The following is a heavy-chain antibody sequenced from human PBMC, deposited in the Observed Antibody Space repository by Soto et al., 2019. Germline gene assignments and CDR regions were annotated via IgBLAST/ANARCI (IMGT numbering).Heavy chain of an antibody. CDR2: IKQGGSEK. CDR3: ARIASTGRGWDV. CDR1: GFTFSSYW. Sequence: EVQLVESGGGLVQPGGSLRLSCADSGFTFSSYWMSWVRQAPVKGLEWVGNIKQGGSEKNYVDSVKGRFTISRDNAKNSLYLQMNSLRAEDTAVYYCARIASTGRGWDVWGQGTTVVVSS. D-gene: IGHD6-13*01. V-gene: IGHV3-7*01. J-gene: IGHJ6*02.